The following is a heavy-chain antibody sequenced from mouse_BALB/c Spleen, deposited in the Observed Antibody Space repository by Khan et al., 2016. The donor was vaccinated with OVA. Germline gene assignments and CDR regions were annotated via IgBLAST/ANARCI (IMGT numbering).Heavy chain of an antibody. CDR2: ISYSGST. D-gene: IGHD1-2*01. J-gene: IGHJ2*01. V-gene: IGHV3-2*02. CDR3: ARTARIKY. CDR1: GYSITSGYG. Sequence: EVELVESGPGLVKPSQSLSLTCTVTGYSITSGYGWNWIRQFPGNKLEWMGYISYSGSTNYNPSLKRRISITRNTSKNQFFLQLNSVTTEETATYYCARTARIKYWGQGTTLTVSS.